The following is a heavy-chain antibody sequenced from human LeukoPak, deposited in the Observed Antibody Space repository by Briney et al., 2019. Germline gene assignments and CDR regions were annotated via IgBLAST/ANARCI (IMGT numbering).Heavy chain of an antibody. D-gene: IGHD6-19*01. CDR1: GYTFTGYY. CDR3: ARSIAVAGTLSWFDP. Sequence: ASVKVSCKASGYTFTGYYMHWVRQAPGQGLEWMGWINPNSGGTNYAQKFQGRVTMTRDTSISTAYMELSRLRSDDTAVYYCARSIAVAGTLSWFDPWGQGTLVTVSS. J-gene: IGHJ5*02. V-gene: IGHV1-2*02. CDR2: INPNSGGT.